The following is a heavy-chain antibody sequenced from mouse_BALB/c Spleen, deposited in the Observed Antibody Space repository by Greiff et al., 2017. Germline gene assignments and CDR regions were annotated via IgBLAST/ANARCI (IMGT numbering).Heavy chain of an antibody. J-gene: IGHJ4*01. CDR3: ARPLYGSSYDYYAMDY. CDR1: GYTFTDYW. D-gene: IGHD1-1*01. Sequence: QVQLQQSGAELVMPGASVKMSCKASGYTFTDYWMHWVKQRPGQGLEWIGAIDTSDSYTSYNQKFKGKATLTVDESSSTAYMQLSSLTSEDSAVYYCARPLYGSSYDYYAMDYWGQGTSVTVSS. V-gene: IGHV1-69*01. CDR2: IDTSDSYT.